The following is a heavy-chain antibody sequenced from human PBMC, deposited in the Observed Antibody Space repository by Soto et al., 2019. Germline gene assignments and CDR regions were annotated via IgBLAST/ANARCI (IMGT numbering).Heavy chain of an antibody. CDR3: AKDTYYYSTSGYYVFDH. CDR2: ISHDGNTQ. D-gene: IGHD3-22*01. CDR1: GFTFSTYG. V-gene: IGHV3-30*18. Sequence: QVQLVESGGGVVQPGRSLRLSCAVSGFTFSTYGIHWVRQTPGKGLEWVARISHDGNTQNYADSVKGRFTISRDNAKNMLFLQMDGLRAEDTALFYCAKDTYYYSTSGYYVFDHWGQGTLVTVSS. J-gene: IGHJ4*02.